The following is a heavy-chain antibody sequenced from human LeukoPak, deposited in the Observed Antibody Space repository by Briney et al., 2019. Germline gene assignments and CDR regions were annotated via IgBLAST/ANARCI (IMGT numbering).Heavy chain of an antibody. J-gene: IGHJ5*02. CDR3: TRENYVPDS. CDR1: GYTFSPYW. V-gene: IGHV3-7*03. CDR2: ISNGGGAT. D-gene: IGHD3-10*02. Sequence: GGSLRLSCVATGYTFSPYWMSWVRQIPGKGLEWVASISNGGGATYYVDSVRGRFTISRDDAKNSLFLQMNGLRSDDTAVYYCTRENYVPDSWGQGTLVTVSS.